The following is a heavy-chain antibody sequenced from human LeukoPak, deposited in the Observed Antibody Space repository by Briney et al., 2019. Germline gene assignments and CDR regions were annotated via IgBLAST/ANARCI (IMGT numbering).Heavy chain of an antibody. CDR1: GGTFSSYT. Sequence: ASVKVSCRASGGTFSSYTISWVRQAPGKGLEWMGWINPNSGGTNYAQKFQGRVTMTRDTSISTAYMELSRLRSDDTAVYYCAREGDLYCSSTSCYNNYYYYGMDVWGQGTTVTVSS. CDR2: INPNSGGT. CDR3: AREGDLYCSSTSCYNNYYYYGMDV. V-gene: IGHV1-2*02. D-gene: IGHD2-2*02. J-gene: IGHJ6*02.